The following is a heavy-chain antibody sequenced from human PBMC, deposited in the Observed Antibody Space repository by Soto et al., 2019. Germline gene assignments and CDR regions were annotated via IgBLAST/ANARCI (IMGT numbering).Heavy chain of an antibody. D-gene: IGHD2-2*01. Sequence: QLQLQESGPGLVKPSETLSLTCTVSGDSISSRTHYWGWIRQPPGKGLEWFGSISYGGDSDSNPSLRSRVTMSVDTSKNQFSLRLSSVTAADTAVYYCARLRPPYDFDYWGQGTLVTVSS. CDR3: ARLRPPYDFDY. V-gene: IGHV4-39*01. CDR1: GDSISSRTHY. J-gene: IGHJ4*02. CDR2: ISYGGDS.